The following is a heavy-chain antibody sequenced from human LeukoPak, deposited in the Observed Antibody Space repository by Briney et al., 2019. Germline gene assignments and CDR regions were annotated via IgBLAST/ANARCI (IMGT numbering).Heavy chain of an antibody. J-gene: IGHJ4*02. Sequence: PGGSLRLSCAASGFTFSTYNMNWVRQAPGKGLEWISDINTSSNERYYAGSVKGRFTISRDNGKNSLYLQMSSLRAEDTAVYYCARGLLGVGELSLYRPADYWGQGTLVTVSS. V-gene: IGHV3-48*01. CDR1: GFTFSTYN. D-gene: IGHD3-16*02. CDR2: INTSSNER. CDR3: ARGLLGVGELSLYRPADY.